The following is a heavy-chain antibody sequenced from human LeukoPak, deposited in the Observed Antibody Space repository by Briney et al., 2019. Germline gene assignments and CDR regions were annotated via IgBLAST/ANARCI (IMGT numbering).Heavy chain of an antibody. CDR3: ATQKWQRPAAFDI. D-gene: IGHD5-24*01. Sequence: PSETLSLTCSVSGDTFLSGSHYWGWLRQSPGKGLEWIGSIYDGWSAYYNPSLKRRVSISVDTSKHQFSLKLTSATSADTAVYYCATQKWQRPAAFDIWGQGTRVAVSS. CDR2: IYDGWSA. V-gene: IGHV4-39*01. J-gene: IGHJ3*02. CDR1: GDTFLSGSHY.